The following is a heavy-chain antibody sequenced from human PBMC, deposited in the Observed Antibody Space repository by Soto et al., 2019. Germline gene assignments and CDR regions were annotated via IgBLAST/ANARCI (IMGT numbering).Heavy chain of an antibody. J-gene: IGHJ6*03. CDR2: LSVTGDSA. CDR3: AKNGGSYPACYPYYYYVDV. D-gene: IGHD2-15*01. V-gene: IGHV3-23*01. Sequence: EVQLLESGGGLVQPGGSLRLSCVASGFSLTNSAVSWVRQAPGKGLEWVSSLSVTGDSAFYSDSVKGRFTISRDISKSTLYRQMSSLRAEDTAVYYCAKNGGSYPACYPYYYYVDVWGKGTTVTVSS. CDR1: GFSLTNSA.